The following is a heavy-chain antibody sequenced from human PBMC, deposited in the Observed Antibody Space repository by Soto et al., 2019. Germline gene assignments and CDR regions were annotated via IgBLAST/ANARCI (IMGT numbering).Heavy chain of an antibody. Sequence: GGSLRLSCAASGFTFSSYSMNWVRQAPGKGLEWVSYISSSSSTIYYADSVKGRFTISRDNDKNSLYLQMNSLRAEDTAVYYCARDPYSSSWEYYFDYWGQGTLVTVSS. CDR1: GFTFSSYS. CDR2: ISSSSSTI. V-gene: IGHV3-48*01. CDR3: ARDPYSSSWEYYFDY. J-gene: IGHJ4*02. D-gene: IGHD6-13*01.